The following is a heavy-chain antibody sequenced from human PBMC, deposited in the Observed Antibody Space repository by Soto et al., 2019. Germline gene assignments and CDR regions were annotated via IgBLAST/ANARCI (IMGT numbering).Heavy chain of an antibody. J-gene: IGHJ6*03. CDR1: GDTFTDYY. V-gene: IGHV1-2*04. Sequence: QVQLVQSGAEVKKPGASVTVSCRSSGDTFTDYYIHWVRQAPGQGLEWMGWINPNSGVTKYAQKFQGWVSMTRDTSIRTVYMQLSRLRSDDTAVYYCARESGGATATLDYHYFYMDVWGTGTTVTVSS. CDR3: ARESGGATATLDYHYFYMDV. CDR2: INPNSGVT. D-gene: IGHD5-12*01.